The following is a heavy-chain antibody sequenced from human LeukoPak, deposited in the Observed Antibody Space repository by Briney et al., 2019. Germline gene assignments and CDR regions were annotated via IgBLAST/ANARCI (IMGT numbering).Heavy chain of an antibody. Sequence: GGSLRLSCAASGFTFSSYAMSWVRQAPGKGLEWVSAISGDAGGTYYADSLKGRFTISGDNSKNTLYLQMNSLRAEDTAVYYCAKPPETYFYASPSEHWGQGTLVTVSS. CDR1: GFTFSSYA. J-gene: IGHJ1*01. D-gene: IGHD3-10*01. CDR2: ISGDAGGT. V-gene: IGHV3-23*01. CDR3: AKPPETYFYASPSEH.